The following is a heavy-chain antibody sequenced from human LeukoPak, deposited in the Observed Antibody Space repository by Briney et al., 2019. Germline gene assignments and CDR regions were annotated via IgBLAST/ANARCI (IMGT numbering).Heavy chain of an antibody. CDR1: GFTFDDYA. CDR2: ISGDGGST. V-gene: IGHV3-43*02. Sequence: GGSLRLSCAASGFTFDDYAMHWVRQAPGKGLEWVSVISGDGGSTYYADSVKGRFTISRDNSKNSLYLQMNSLRTEDTALYYCAKDQEEVDYYYGMDVWGQGTTVTVSS. J-gene: IGHJ6*02. CDR3: AKDQEEVDYYYGMDV.